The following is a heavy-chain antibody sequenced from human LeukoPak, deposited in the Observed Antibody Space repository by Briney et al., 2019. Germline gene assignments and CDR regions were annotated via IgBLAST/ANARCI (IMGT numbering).Heavy chain of an antibody. V-gene: IGHV1-69*13. J-gene: IGHJ6*04. CDR2: IIPIFGTA. CDR1: GGTFSSYA. D-gene: IGHD5-18*01. CDR3: ARCEAMGSLAYGMDV. Sequence: GASVKVSCKASGGTFSSYAISWVRQAPGQGLEWMGGIIPIFGTANYAQKFQGRVTITADESTSTAYMELSSLRSEDTAVYYCARCEAMGSLAYGMDVWGKGTTVTVSS.